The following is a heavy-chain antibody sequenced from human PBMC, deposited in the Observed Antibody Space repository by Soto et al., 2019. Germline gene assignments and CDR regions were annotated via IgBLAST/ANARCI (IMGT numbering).Heavy chain of an antibody. Sequence: GASVKVSCKASGGTFSSYAISWVRQAPGQGLEWMGGIIPIFGTANYAQKFQGRVTITADESTSTAYMELSSLRSEDTAVYYCASFYSSSGGAYYYYGMDVWGQGTTVTVSS. V-gene: IGHV1-69*13. D-gene: IGHD6-6*01. CDR2: IIPIFGTA. CDR3: ASFYSSSGGAYYYYGMDV. J-gene: IGHJ6*02. CDR1: GGTFSSYA.